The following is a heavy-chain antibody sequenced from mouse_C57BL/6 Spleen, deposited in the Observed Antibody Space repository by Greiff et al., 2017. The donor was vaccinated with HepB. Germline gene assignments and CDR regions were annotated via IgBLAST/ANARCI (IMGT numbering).Heavy chain of an antibody. CDR2: IDPSDSYT. V-gene: IGHV1-69*01. D-gene: IGHD4-1*01. Sequence: VQLQQSGAELVMPGASVKLSCKASGYTFTSYWMHWVKQRPGQGLEWIGEIDPSDSYTNYNQKFKGKSTLTVDKSSSTAYMQLSSLTSEDSAVYYCARGELGLFDYWGQGTTLTVSS. CDR3: ARGELGLFDY. CDR1: GYTFTSYW. J-gene: IGHJ2*01.